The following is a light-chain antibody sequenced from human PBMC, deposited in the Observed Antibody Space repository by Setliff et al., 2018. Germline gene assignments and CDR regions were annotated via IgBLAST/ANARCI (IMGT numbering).Light chain of an antibody. Sequence: QSVLTQPASVSESPGQSITISCTGTSRDVGAHDFVSWYQQRPGKAPKLIIYDVNNRPSGVSNRFSGSKSGNTASLTVSGLQAEDEGDYYCGSYAGYNNFYVFGTGTQLTVL. CDR1: SRDVGAHDF. CDR3: GSYAGYNNFYV. J-gene: IGLJ1*01. CDR2: DVN. V-gene: IGLV2-14*03.